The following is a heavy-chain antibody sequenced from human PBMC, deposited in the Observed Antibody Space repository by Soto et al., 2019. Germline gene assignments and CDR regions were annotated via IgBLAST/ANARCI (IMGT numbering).Heavy chain of an antibody. CDR3: AKTSFPSDSGSYLDY. D-gene: IGHD3-10*01. CDR2: ISDSGGDR. CDR1: GFTFKTYA. J-gene: IGHJ4*02. V-gene: IGHV3-23*01. Sequence: EVQLLESGGGLVQPGGSLRLSCAASGFTFKTYAMIWVRQAPGKGLEWVSAISDSGGDRYSADSVRGRFTISRDNSKKALYLHMSSMRAEDTAVYYCAKTSFPSDSGSYLDYWGQGTLVTASS.